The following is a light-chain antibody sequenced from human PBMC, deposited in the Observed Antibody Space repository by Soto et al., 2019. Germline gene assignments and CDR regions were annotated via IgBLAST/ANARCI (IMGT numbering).Light chain of an antibody. CDR3: QQYDNYPLT. Sequence: EIVLTQSPGTLSLSPGERATLSCRASQSVNSNYLAWYQQKPGQGPRLLMYGASSRATGIPDRFSGSGSGTDFTLTISRLEPEDFAVYYCQQYDNYPLTFGQGTKLEIK. CDR1: QSVNSNY. J-gene: IGKJ1*01. CDR2: GAS. V-gene: IGKV3-20*01.